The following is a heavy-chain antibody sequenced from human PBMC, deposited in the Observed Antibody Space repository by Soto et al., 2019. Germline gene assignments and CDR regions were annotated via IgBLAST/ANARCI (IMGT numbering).Heavy chain of an antibody. CDR3: ARVGYCSGGSCYSYYYYTMEV. CDR2: IEEDGGEK. CDR1: VCTFSRYW. V-gene: IGHV3-7*03. J-gene: IGHJ6*01. Sequence: VGSLRLSCASSVCTFSRYWMSCVRHSPGKWLEWVANIEEDGGEKHYVGSVKGRFTISRDNAKNSLYLQMNSLRAEDTAVYYCARVGYCSGGSCYSYYYYTMEVWGQGTTVNVSS. D-gene: IGHD2-15*01.